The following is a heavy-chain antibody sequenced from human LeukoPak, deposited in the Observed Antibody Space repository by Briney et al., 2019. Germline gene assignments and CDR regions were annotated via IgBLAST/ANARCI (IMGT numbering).Heavy chain of an antibody. J-gene: IGHJ5*02. Sequence: SETLSLTCAVFGGSFSGYYWSWIRQPLGKGLEWIAEINNSGGTNYNPSLKSRVTISVDTSNNQFSLKLSSVTAADTAVYYCAGSRVWANSSWHYWFDPWGQGTLVTVSS. CDR2: INNSGGT. V-gene: IGHV4-34*01. D-gene: IGHD3-22*01. CDR3: AGSRVWANSSWHYWFDP. CDR1: GGSFSGYY.